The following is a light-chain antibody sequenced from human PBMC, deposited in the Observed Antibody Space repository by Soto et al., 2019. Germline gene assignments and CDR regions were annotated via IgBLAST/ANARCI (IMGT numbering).Light chain of an antibody. CDR3: CSYAGSTTPGV. J-gene: IGLJ3*02. CDR1: SSDVGSYNL. Sequence: QSALTQPASVSGSPGQSITISCTGTSSDVGSYNLVSWYQQHADKAPKLMIYDVSKRPSGISNRFSGSKSGSTASLTISGLQAEDEADYYCCSYAGSTTPGVFGGGTKVTVL. V-gene: IGLV2-23*02. CDR2: DVS.